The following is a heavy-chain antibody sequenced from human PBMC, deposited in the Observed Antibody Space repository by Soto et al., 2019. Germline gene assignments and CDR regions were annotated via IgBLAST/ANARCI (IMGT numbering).Heavy chain of an antibody. Sequence: QVQLVQSGAEVRKPGASVKVSCKASGYTFSTFGITWVRQAPGQGLEWMGWISAANGDAYYGEKFRDRVTLTTDTSTGTAYMELRSLRSDDTAVYSCARVALDLGWSTSPFDYWGQGTLVTVSS. J-gene: IGHJ4*02. CDR2: ISAANGDA. CDR1: GYTFSTFG. D-gene: IGHD2-8*02. CDR3: ARVALDLGWSTSPFDY. V-gene: IGHV1-18*01.